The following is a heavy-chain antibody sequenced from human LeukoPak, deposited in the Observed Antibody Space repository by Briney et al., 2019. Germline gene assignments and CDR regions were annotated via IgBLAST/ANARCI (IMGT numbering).Heavy chain of an antibody. D-gene: IGHD6-19*01. Sequence: ASVKVSCKASGYTFTSYGISWVRQAHGQGLEWMGWISAYNGNTNYAQKFQGRVTITADGSTTTAYMELSSLRSEDTAMYYCASRRMSSTGWFVGWFDPWGQGTLVTVSS. CDR2: ISAYNGNT. CDR3: ASRRMSSTGWFVGWFDP. CDR1: GYTFTSYG. V-gene: IGHV1-18*01. J-gene: IGHJ5*02.